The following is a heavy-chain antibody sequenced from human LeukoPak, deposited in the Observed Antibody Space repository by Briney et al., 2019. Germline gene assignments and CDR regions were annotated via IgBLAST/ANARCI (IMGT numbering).Heavy chain of an antibody. Sequence: GGSLRLSCEASGLTFSNYGMHWVRQAPGKGLDWVAFIRFDGVNEYYADSVEGRFTVSRDNYKNTVFLQMDSLRREDAGVYYCATPGYWGQGTLVTVSS. J-gene: IGHJ4*02. CDR2: IRFDGVNE. V-gene: IGHV3-30*02. CDR1: GLTFSNYG. CDR3: ATPGY.